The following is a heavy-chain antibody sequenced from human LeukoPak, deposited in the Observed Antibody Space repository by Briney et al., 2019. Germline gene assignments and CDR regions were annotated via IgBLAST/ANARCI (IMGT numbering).Heavy chain of an antibody. CDR3: TTVYAVGASYYFDY. V-gene: IGHV3-15*01. CDR2: IKSKTDGGTT. Sequence: GGSLRLSCAASGFTLSNAWMSWVRQAPGKGLEWVGRIKSKTDGGTTEYAAPVKGRFTISRDDSKNTLYLQMNSLKTEDTAVYYCTTVYAVGASYYFDYWGQGTLVTVSS. J-gene: IGHJ4*02. D-gene: IGHD1-26*01. CDR1: GFTLSNAW.